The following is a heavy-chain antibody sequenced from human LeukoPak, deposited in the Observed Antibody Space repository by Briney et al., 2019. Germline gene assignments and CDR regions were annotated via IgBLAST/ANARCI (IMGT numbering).Heavy chain of an antibody. J-gene: IGHJ4*02. CDR1: GGSISSYY. D-gene: IGHD6-19*01. CDR2: IYYSGST. CDR3: ARDGWGWPRYFDY. V-gene: IGHV4-59*01. Sequence: SETLSLTCTVSGGSISSYYWSWIRQPPGKGLEWIGYIYYSGSTNYNPSLKSRVTISVDTSKNQLSLKLSSVTAADTAVYYCARDGWGWPRYFDYWGQGTLVTVSS.